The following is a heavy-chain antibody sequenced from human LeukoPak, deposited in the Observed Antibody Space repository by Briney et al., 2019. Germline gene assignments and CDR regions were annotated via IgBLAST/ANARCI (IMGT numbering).Heavy chain of an antibody. Sequence: PSETLSLTGAGYGVSFSGYYWSWIRQPPGKGLEWIGEINHSGSTNDNPSLKSRVTISVDTSKNPCSLELCSVTAADTAVYYCARRVWAVAGTNWFDPWGQGTLVTVSS. CDR2: INHSGST. V-gene: IGHV4-34*01. D-gene: IGHD6-19*01. CDR1: GVSFSGYY. CDR3: ARRVWAVAGTNWFDP. J-gene: IGHJ5*02.